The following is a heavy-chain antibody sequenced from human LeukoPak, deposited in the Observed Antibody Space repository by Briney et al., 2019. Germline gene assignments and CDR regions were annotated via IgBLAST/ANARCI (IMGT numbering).Heavy chain of an antibody. D-gene: IGHD2-8*01. V-gene: IGHV1-69*05. CDR2: IIPIFDTA. CDR3: ARGYYCTNGVCPPGVSFYYYYYMDV. CDR1: GGTFSSYA. Sequence: SVKVSCKASGGTFSSYAISWVRQAPGQGLEWMGGIIPIFDTANYAQKFQGRVTITTDESTSTAYMELSSLRSEDTAVYYCARGYYCTNGVCPPGVSFYYYYYMDVWGKGTTVTVSS. J-gene: IGHJ6*03.